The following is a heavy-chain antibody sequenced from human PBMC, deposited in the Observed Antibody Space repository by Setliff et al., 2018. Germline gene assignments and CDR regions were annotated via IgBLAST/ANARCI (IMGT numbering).Heavy chain of an antibody. V-gene: IGHV5-51*01. J-gene: IGHJ2*01. CDR2: IYPDDSDT. CDR1: GYNFSDYW. D-gene: IGHD3-22*01. Sequence: GESLTISCKASGYNFSDYWIGWVRQMPGKGLEWMGIIYPDDSDTRYSPSVQGPFTISADKSISTAYLQWSSLKASDTAFYYCARRRRFDSGGPRSPWYFDLWGRGTLVTVSS. CDR3: ARRRRFDSGGPRSPWYFDL.